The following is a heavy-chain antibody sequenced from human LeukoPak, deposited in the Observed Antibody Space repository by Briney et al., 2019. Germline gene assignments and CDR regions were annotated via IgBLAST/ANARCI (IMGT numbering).Heavy chain of an antibody. CDR2: IYTSGST. CDR1: GFTFSSYA. CDR3: ARHSSVTRGWFDP. D-gene: IGHD4-17*01. V-gene: IGHV4-4*09. J-gene: IGHJ5*02. Sequence: KPGGSLRLSCAASGFTFSSYAMSWVRQAPGKGLEWIGYIYTSGSTNYNPSLKSRLTISVDTSKNQFSLKLSSVTAADTAVYYCARHSSVTRGWFDPWGQGTLVTVSS.